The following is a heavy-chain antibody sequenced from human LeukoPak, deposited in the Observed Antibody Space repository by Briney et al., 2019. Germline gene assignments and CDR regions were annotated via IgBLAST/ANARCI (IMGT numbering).Heavy chain of an antibody. CDR2: ISYDGSNK. J-gene: IGHJ4*02. CDR3: ARRGHNRGDFDC. D-gene: IGHD1-14*01. V-gene: IGHV3-30*03. CDR1: GFTFSSYA. Sequence: GGSLRLSCAASGFTFSSYAMHWGRQAPGKGLEWVALISYDGSNKYYADSVKGRFTISRDNSKNTLYLQVNSLRADDPAVYYCARRGHNRGDFDCWGQGTLVSVSS.